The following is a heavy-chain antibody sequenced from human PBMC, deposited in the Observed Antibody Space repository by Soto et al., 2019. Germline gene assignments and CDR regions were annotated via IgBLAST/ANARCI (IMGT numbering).Heavy chain of an antibody. J-gene: IGHJ3*02. CDR3: AVQEHAFDI. Sequence: ASVKVSFKASGYPFTGFYMNWVRQAPGQGLEWMGWINPNSGDTNYVQKFQGRVTMTRDTSISTAYMELSRLRSDDTAVYYCAVQEHAFDIWGPGTMVTVSS. D-gene: IGHD1-1*01. V-gene: IGHV1-2*02. CDR2: INPNSGDT. CDR1: GYPFTGFY.